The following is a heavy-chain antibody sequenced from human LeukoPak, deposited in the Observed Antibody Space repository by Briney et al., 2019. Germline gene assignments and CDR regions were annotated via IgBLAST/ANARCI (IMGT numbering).Heavy chain of an antibody. D-gene: IGHD5-18*01. V-gene: IGHV4-4*07. CDR3: ARGRWKAGMDTPYYFDY. CDR1: GGSVSNYY. Sequence: SETLSLTCTVSGGSVSNYYWNWIRQPAGKGLEWIGRTHTSGSTNYNPSLKSRVTMSVDTSKNQFSLKLSSVTAADTAVYYCARGRWKAGMDTPYYFDYWGQGTLVTVSS. CDR2: THTSGST. J-gene: IGHJ4*02.